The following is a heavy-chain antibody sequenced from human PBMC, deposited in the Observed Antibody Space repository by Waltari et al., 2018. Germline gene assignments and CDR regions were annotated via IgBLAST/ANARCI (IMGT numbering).Heavy chain of an antibody. CDR3: ARARGYYYYMDV. CDR2: IKQDGSEK. Sequence: EVQLVESGGGLVQPGGSLRLSCAASGFTFRSYWMSWVRQAPGKGLEWVANIKQDGSEKYYVDSVKGRFTISRDNAKNSLYLQMNSLRAEDTAVYYCARARGYYYYMDVWGKGTTVTVSS. V-gene: IGHV3-7*03. CDR1: GFTFRSYW. J-gene: IGHJ6*03.